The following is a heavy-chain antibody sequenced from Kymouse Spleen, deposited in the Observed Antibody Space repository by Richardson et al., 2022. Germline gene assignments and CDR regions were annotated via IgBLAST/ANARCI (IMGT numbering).Heavy chain of an antibody. V-gene: IGHV4-61*01. Sequence: QVQLQESGPGLVKPSETLSLTCTVSGGSVSSGSYYWSWIRQPPGKGLEWIGYIYYSGSTNYNPSLKSRVTISVDTSKNQFSLKLSSVTAADTAVYYCARGSSSHYEGNWFDPWGQGTLVTVSS. D-gene: IGHD2-15*01,IGHD4-17*01,IGHD4-23*01. CDR2: IYYSGST. J-gene: IGHJ5*02. CDR3: ARGSSSHYEGNWFDP. CDR1: GGSVSSGSYY.